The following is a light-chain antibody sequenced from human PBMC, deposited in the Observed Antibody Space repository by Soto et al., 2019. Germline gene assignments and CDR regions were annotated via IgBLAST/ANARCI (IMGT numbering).Light chain of an antibody. V-gene: IGKV3-20*01. J-gene: IGKJ4*01. CDR2: DAS. CDR3: QQYGSTPLT. Sequence: EIVLMQSPDTLSLSQGERATLSCRASQSVKNNYLAWYQQKPGQPPRFLIYDASSRATGIPDRFSGSGSGTDFTLTISRLEPEDFAVYYCQQYGSTPLTFGGGTKVDIK. CDR1: QSVKNNY.